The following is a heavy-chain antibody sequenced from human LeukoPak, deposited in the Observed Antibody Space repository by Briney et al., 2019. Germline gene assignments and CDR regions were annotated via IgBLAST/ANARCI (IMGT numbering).Heavy chain of an antibody. CDR1: GYTFSTYL. CDR3: ARSHATPFGVADY. V-gene: IGHV3-74*01. CDR2: INTDGSIT. D-gene: IGHD3-3*01. J-gene: IGHJ4*02. Sequence: GGSLRLSCAASGYTFSTYLMHWVRQAPGKGLVWVSRINTDGSITTYADSVKGRFTISRDNSKNTLYLQMNSLRAEDTAVYYCARSHATPFGVADYWGQGTLVTVSS.